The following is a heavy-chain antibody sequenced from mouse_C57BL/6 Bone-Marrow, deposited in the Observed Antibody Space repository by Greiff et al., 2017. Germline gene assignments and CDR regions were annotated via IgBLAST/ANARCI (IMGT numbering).Heavy chain of an antibody. CDR3: ASHGHYYYGSSYYFDY. D-gene: IGHD1-1*01. J-gene: IGHJ2*01. V-gene: IGHV1-62-2*01. CDR2: FYPGSGSI. Sequence: QVQLQQSGAELVKPGASVKLSCKASGYTFTEYTIHWVKQRSGQGLEWIGRFYPGSGSIKYNEKFKDKATLTADKSSSTVYMELSRLQSEDSAVYFCASHGHYYYGSSYYFDYWGQGTTLTVSS. CDR1: GYTFTEYT.